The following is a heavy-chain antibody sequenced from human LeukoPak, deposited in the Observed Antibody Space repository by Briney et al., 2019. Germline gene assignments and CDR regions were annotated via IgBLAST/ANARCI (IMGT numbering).Heavy chain of an antibody. CDR1: GFTFSDYY. CDR3: ARVSGQWELHY. CDR2: ITSSGSTV. V-gene: IGHV3-11*01. D-gene: IGHD1-26*01. J-gene: IGHJ4*02. Sequence: GGSLRLSCVASGFTFSDYYMSWIRQAPGKGLEWVSYITSSGSTVYYADSVKGRFTISRDNAKNSLYLQMNSVRAEDTAVYYCARVSGQWELHYWGQGTLVTVSS.